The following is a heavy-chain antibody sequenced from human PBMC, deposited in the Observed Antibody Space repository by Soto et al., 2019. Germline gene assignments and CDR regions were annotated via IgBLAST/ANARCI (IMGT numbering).Heavy chain of an antibody. CDR2: TYYSGNT. Sequence: QLQLQESGPGLVRPSETLSLTCTVSGASITSSNYYWVWIRQPPGKGLEWIGTTYYSGNTYYNPSLKRRVPIDEDTSKNQFSLRRTSVTATDTAGYYCATQEETWNCVVSWGQGTLVTVSS. V-gene: IGHV4-39*01. CDR1: GASITSSNYY. CDR3: ATQEETWNCVVS. D-gene: IGHD1-7*01. J-gene: IGHJ5*02.